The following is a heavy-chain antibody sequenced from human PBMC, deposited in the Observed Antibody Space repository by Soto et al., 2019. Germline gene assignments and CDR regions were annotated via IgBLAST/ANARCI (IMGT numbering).Heavy chain of an antibody. CDR2: INHSGST. CDR1: NGSFSGYY. J-gene: IGHJ3*02. Sequence: LSLTCTIYNGSFSGYYWGWLRQPPGKGLEWIGHINHSGSTTYNPSLKSRVTIAVDTSENHFSLRLSSMTAADTAVYYCARTKGLRRHGAMDIWGQGTMVTVSS. CDR3: ARTKGLRRHGAMDI. V-gene: IGHV4-34*01. D-gene: IGHD1-26*01.